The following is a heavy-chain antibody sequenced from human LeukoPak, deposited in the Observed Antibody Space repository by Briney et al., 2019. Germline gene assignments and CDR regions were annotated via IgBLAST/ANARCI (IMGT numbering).Heavy chain of an antibody. D-gene: IGHD3-22*01. J-gene: IGHJ4*02. CDR1: GYTFTNYD. Sequence: RASVKVSCKASGYTFTNYDINWVRQATGQGLEWMGYMKPNSGNTGYAQKFQGRVTMTEDTSTDTAYMELSSLRSEDTAVYYCATDLLGSVVRNYWGQGTLVTVSS. CDR2: MKPNSGNT. V-gene: IGHV1-8*01. CDR3: ATDLLGSVVRNY.